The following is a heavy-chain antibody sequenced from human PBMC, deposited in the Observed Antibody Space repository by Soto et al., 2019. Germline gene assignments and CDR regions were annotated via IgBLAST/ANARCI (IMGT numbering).Heavy chain of an antibody. CDR2: INPNSGGT. J-gene: IGHJ5*02. D-gene: IGHD3-3*01. CDR1: GYSFTGYY. CDR3: ARPSQLRFLGWFGSDP. Sequence: ASVKVSCKASGYSFTGYYMHCVRQAPGQGLEWMGWINPNSGGTNYAQKFQGWVTMTRDTSISTAYMELSRLRSDDTAVYYCARPSQLRFLGWFGSDPWGQGTLVTVSS. V-gene: IGHV1-2*04.